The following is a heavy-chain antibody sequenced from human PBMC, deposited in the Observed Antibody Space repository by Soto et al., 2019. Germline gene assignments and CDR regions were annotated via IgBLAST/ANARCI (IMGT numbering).Heavy chain of an antibody. Sequence: PWETLSLTCTVSGGSVANSSYYWGWIRQSPGKGLEWIGSVYYRGRSYSKSSDKSRVTISVDTSKNRFSLSLNSVTASDTAVYFCVSQRTTVPTQAYFDYWGPGALVTVSS. D-gene: IGHD4-17*01. J-gene: IGHJ4*02. CDR1: GGSVANSSYY. V-gene: IGHV4-39*01. CDR3: VSQRTTVPTQAYFDY. CDR2: VYYRGRS.